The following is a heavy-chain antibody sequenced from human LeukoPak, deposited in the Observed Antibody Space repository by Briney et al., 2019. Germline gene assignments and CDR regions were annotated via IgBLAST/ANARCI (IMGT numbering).Heavy chain of an antibody. CDR3: ARATSAYYAADY. Sequence: PGGSLKIFRQGSGNSFTRYWITWVRQMSGQGLEWMGPIYCGDSETRYNPSFQGQDTFSVDKSTNTAYLQWSPLRASDTAIYYCARATSAYYAADYWGQGTLVTVSS. CDR2: IYCGDSET. J-gene: IGHJ4*02. V-gene: IGHV5-51*01. CDR1: GNSFTRYW. D-gene: IGHD3-22*01.